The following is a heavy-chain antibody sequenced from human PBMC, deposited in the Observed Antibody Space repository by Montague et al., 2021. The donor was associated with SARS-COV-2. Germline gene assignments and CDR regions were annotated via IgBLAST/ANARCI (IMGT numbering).Heavy chain of an antibody. CDR3: ARMYVQAHGTSAASYSDY. J-gene: IGHJ4*02. V-gene: IGHV4-31*03. CDR1: GGSISSDDSY. CDR2: LSYNGRT. D-gene: IGHD2-21*01. Sequence: TLSLTCIVSGGSISSDDSYWTCKCQHTGKGLEWIGYLSYNGRTSYXVTLESRLTISADTSDNQFSLNLTPMTAADTAVYYCARMYVQAHGTSAASYSDYWGRGTLVTVSS.